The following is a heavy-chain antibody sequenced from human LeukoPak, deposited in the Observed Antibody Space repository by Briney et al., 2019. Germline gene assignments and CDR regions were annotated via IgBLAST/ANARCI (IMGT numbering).Heavy chain of an antibody. Sequence: ASVKVSCKASGYTFTTYFMNWVRQAPGQGLEWMGIIDPSGGSTSYAQKFQGRVTVTRDMSTSIVYMELSSLRSEDTAVYYCARALAAADAFDIWGQGTMVTVSS. D-gene: IGHD6-13*01. CDR1: GYTFTTYF. V-gene: IGHV1-46*01. CDR2: IDPSGGST. CDR3: ARALAAADAFDI. J-gene: IGHJ3*02.